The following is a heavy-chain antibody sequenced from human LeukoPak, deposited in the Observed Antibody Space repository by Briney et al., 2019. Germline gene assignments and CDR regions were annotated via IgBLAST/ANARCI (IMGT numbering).Heavy chain of an antibody. CDR1: GDSISSGTYS. CDR3: ARGLIVPSTIFDY. D-gene: IGHD2-2*01. CDR2: ISHSGGT. Sequence: SETLSLTCAVSGDSISSGTYSWTWIRQPPGKGLEWIGFISHSGGTYYNPSLKSRVTMSVDRSENQFSLKLSSVTAADAAVYYCARGLIVPSTIFDYWGQGALVTVSS. V-gene: IGHV4-30-2*01. J-gene: IGHJ4*02.